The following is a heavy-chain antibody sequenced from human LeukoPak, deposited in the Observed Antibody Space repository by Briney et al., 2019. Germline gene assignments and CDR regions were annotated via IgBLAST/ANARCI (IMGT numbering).Heavy chain of an antibody. CDR3: GRASSSWSNYFDY. CDR1: GFTFSSYG. J-gene: IGHJ4*02. Sequence: GRPLRLSCAASGFTFSSYGIHWLRQAPGKGLEWVAVISYDGSNKYYADSVKGRFTISRDNYKNTLYLQMNSLRAEDTAVYYCGRASSSWSNYFDYWGQGTLVTVSS. CDR2: ISYDGSNK. V-gene: IGHV3-30*03. D-gene: IGHD6-13*01.